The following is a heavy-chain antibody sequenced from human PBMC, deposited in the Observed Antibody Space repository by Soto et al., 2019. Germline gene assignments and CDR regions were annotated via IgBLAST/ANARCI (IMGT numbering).Heavy chain of an antibody. CDR1: GFIFSDYY. Sequence: GGSLRLSCAAAGFIFSDYYMSWIRQAPGMGLEWLAYISRDGNAIFYADSVIGRFTVSRDNAKNSLFLQMDDLRAEDTAMFFCARGAEMSSLTKWFDPWGQGTLVTVSS. J-gene: IGHJ5*02. V-gene: IGHV3-11*01. CDR2: ISRDGNAI. D-gene: IGHD1-1*01. CDR3: ARGAEMSSLTKWFDP.